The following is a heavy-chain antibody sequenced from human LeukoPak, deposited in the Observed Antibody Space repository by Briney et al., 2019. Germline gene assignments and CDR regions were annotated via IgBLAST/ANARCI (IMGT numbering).Heavy chain of an antibody. V-gene: IGHV5-10-1*01. CDR1: GYSFTSYW. CDR3: ARHLKYYDILTGSSPYYYYYGMDV. D-gene: IGHD3-9*01. Sequence: GESLKISCKGSGYSFTSYWISWVRQMPGKGLEWMGRVDPSDSYTNYSPSFQGHVTISADKSISTAYLQWSSLKASDTAMHYCARHLKYYDILTGSSPYYYYYGMDVWGKGTTVTVSS. CDR2: VDPSDSYT. J-gene: IGHJ6*04.